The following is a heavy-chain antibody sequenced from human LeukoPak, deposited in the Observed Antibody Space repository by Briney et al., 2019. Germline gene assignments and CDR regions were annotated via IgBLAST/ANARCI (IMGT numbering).Heavy chain of an antibody. D-gene: IGHD6-19*01. J-gene: IGHJ4*02. CDR1: GGSISSYY. CDR3: AREYSSGRYFDY. V-gene: IGHV4-4*07. Sequence: SETLSLTCNVSGGSISSYYWSWIRQPAGKGLDWIGRIYSSGNTNYNPSLKSRVTMSVDTSKNQLSLNLSSVTAADTAAYYCAREYSSGRYFDYWGQGTLVTVSS. CDR2: IYSSGNT.